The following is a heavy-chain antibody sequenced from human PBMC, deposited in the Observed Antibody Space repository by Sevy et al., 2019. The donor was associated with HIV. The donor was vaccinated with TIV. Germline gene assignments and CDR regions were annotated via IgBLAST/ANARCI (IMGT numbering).Heavy chain of an antibody. Sequence: SETLSLTCTVSGGSISSGGYYWSWIRQHPGKGLGGIGYIDYSGSTYYNPSLKSRVTISVDTSKNQFSLKLSSVTAADTAVYYCARAPYVPGFDYWGQGTLVTVSS. CDR1: GGSISSGGYY. V-gene: IGHV4-31*03. CDR2: IDYSGST. D-gene: IGHD3-10*01. J-gene: IGHJ4*02. CDR3: ARAPYVPGFDY.